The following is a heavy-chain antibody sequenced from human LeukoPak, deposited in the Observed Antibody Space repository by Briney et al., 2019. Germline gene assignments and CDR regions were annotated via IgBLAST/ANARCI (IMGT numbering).Heavy chain of an antibody. D-gene: IGHD3-10*01. Sequence: LSETLSLTCTVSGGSINSYYWSWIRQPPGKGLECIGYIHYTGSTNCNPSLKSRVTISVDTSKNQFSLKLSSVTAADTAIYYCARGGYYGSGNDFRFDPWGQGTLVTVSS. CDR3: ARGGYYGSGNDFRFDP. J-gene: IGHJ5*02. V-gene: IGHV4-59*01. CDR1: GGSINSYY. CDR2: IHYTGST.